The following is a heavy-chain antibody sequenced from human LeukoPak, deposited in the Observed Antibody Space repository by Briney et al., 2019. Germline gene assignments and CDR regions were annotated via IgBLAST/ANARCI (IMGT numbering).Heavy chain of an antibody. CDR2: ISGSGGST. CDR1: GFTFSSYA. CDR3: ARESVSYSNYNIDYYYYYMDV. V-gene: IGHV3-23*01. D-gene: IGHD4-11*01. Sequence: GGSLRLSCAASGFTFSSYAMSWVRQAPGKGLEWVSAISGSGGSTYYADSVKGRFTISRDNSKNTLYLQMNSLRAEDTAVYYCARESVSYSNYNIDYYYYYMDVWGKGTTVTVSS. J-gene: IGHJ6*03.